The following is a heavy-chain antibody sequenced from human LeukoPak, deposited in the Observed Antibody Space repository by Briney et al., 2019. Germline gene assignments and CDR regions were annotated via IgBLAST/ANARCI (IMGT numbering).Heavy chain of an antibody. CDR3: ARGRGYSSSRRDYYYYYMDV. J-gene: IGHJ6*03. Sequence: ASVKVSCKASGGTFSSYAISWARQAPGQGLEWMGGIIPIFGTANYAQKFQGRVTITTDESTSTAYMELSSLRSEDTAVYYCARGRGYSSSRRDYYYYYMDVWGKGTTVTVSS. D-gene: IGHD6-13*01. V-gene: IGHV1-69*05. CDR1: GGTFSSYA. CDR2: IIPIFGTA.